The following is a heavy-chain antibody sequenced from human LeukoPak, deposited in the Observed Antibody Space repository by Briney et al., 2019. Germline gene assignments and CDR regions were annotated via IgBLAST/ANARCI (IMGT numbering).Heavy chain of an antibody. CDR2: VYYSGST. CDR3: ARGRITVAGNWFDP. CDR1: TASISSYY. J-gene: IGHJ5*02. V-gene: IGHV4-59*01. Sequence: SETLSLSCTVSTASISSYYWTWIRQPPGKGLEWIGYVYYSGSTKYNPSLQSRVTISLDTSKNQSSLKLTSVTAADTAVYYCARGRITVAGNWFDPWGQGSLVTVSS. D-gene: IGHD6-19*01.